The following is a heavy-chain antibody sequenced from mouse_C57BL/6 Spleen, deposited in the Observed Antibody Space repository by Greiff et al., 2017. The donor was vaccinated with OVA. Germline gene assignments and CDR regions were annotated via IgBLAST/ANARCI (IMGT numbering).Heavy chain of an antibody. V-gene: IGHV1-52*01. CDR1: GYTFTSYW. D-gene: IGHD4-1*01. Sequence: QVQLKQPGAELVRPGSSVKLSCKASGYTFTSYWMHWVKQRPIQGLEWIGNIDPSDSETHYNQKFKDKATLTVDKSSSTAYMQLSSLTSEDSAVYYCARANWGEGFAYWGQGTLVTVSA. CDR2: IDPSDSET. J-gene: IGHJ3*01. CDR3: ARANWGEGFAY.